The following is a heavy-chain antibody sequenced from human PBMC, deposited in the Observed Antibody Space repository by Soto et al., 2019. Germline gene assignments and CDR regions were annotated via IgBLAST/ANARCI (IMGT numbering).Heavy chain of an antibody. Sequence: ASLKVSCKASGYTFTGYYMHWGRQAPGQGLEWMGWINPNSGGTNQAEKFQGRVTITADKSTSTAYMELSSLTSEDTAVYYCASSIRNHAMDVWGQGTTVTVSS. V-gene: IGHV1-2*02. CDR3: ASSIRNHAMDV. J-gene: IGHJ6*02. CDR2: INPNSGGT. CDR1: GYTFTGYY. D-gene: IGHD2-2*02.